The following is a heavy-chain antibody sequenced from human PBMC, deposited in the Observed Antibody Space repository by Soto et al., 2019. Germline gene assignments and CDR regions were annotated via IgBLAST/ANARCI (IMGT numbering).Heavy chain of an antibody. D-gene: IGHD3-10*01. J-gene: IGHJ5*02. V-gene: IGHV1-8*01. CDR1: GSTFSIYN. CDR2: INPNTGNT. Sequence: ASVTVSCKTSGSTFSIYNLNWVRQATGQGLEWLGWINPNTGNTGYTQAFQGRVSMTSDTSISTAYLELTSLRSEDTAVYYCARMKSDSGSYYNRFDPWGQGTLVTVSS. CDR3: ARMKSDSGSYYNRFDP.